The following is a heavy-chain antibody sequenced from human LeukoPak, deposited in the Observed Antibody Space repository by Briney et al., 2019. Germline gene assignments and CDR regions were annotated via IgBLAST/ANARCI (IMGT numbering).Heavy chain of an antibody. J-gene: IGHJ4*02. CDR1: GFTFSSYG. V-gene: IGHV3-23*01. Sequence: GGSLRLSCAASGFTFSSYGMSWVRQAPGKGLEWVSSISGSGGSTYYADSVKGRFTISRDNSKNTLYLQMNSLRAEDTAVYYCARDRSTVTGDYWGQGTLVTVSS. CDR3: ARDRSTVTGDY. D-gene: IGHD4-17*01. CDR2: ISGSGGST.